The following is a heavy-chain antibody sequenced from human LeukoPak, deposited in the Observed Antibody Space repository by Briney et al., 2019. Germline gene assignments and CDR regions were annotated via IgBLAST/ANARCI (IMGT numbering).Heavy chain of an antibody. CDR1: GFTFSNYI. CDR3: ARDRGYSDYVGYFDY. J-gene: IGHJ4*02. CDR2: ISSSSTYI. D-gene: IGHD4-11*01. Sequence: GGSLRLSCAASGFTFSNYIMTWVRQAPGKGLEWLSSISSSSTYIYYADSVKGRFTISRDNAKNSLYLQMNSLRVEDTAVYYCARDRGYSDYVGYFDYWGQGTLVTVSS. V-gene: IGHV3-21*01.